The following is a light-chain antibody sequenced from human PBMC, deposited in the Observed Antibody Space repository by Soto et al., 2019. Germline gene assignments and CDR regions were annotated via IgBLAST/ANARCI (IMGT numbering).Light chain of an antibody. CDR1: SGHSSYI. CDR2: VEGSGNY. V-gene: IGLV4-60*03. J-gene: IGLJ2*01. CDR3: DTWLTNTRV. Sequence: QPVLTQSSSASASLGSSVKLTCTLSSGHSSYIIAWHQQQTGKAPRFFMTVEGSGNYNKGSGVPDRVSGSSAGADRYLTLSTLQAEDEATYYCDTWLTNTRVFGGGTKLTVL.